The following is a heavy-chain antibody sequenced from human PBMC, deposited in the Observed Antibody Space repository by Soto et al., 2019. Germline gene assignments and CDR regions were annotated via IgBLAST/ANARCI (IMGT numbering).Heavy chain of an antibody. CDR1: GFTFNNGW. J-gene: IGHJ4*02. V-gene: IGHV3-15*01. CDR2: IKSKGAGGTT. D-gene: IGHD2-15*01. Sequence: EVQLVESGGGLVKPGGSLRLSCAASGFTFNNGWMSWVRQAPGKGLEWVGRIKSKGAGGTTDYSAPVQGRFTMSRDDSKNTVHLQMNNLKTENTAVYYCTTDSTQTFCDGGPCYSVLTKIHDSWGQGTMVTVSS. CDR3: TTDSTQTFCDGGPCYSVLTKIHDS.